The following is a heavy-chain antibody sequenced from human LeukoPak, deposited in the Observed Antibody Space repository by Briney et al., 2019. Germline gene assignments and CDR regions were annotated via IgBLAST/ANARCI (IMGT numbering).Heavy chain of an antibody. CDR2: IKQDGSEK. Sequence: GGSLRLSCAASGFTFSSYWMSWVRQAPGKGLEWVANIKQDGSEKYYVGSVKGRFTISRDNAKNSLYLQMNSLRAEDTAVYYCARDTYSSSWYLYYFDYWGQGTLVTVSS. D-gene: IGHD6-13*01. CDR1: GFTFSSYW. J-gene: IGHJ4*02. V-gene: IGHV3-7*01. CDR3: ARDTYSSSWYLYYFDY.